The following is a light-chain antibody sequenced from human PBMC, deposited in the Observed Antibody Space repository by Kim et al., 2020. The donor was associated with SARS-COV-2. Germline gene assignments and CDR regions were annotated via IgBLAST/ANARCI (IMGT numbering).Light chain of an antibody. V-gene: IGLV3-25*03. CDR1: TLSKKY. J-gene: IGLJ2*01. CDR3: QSADSSDTVI. Sequence: SYELTQPPSVSVSPGQTAKITCSGDTLSKKYSYWYQQKPGQAPIILIYKDTERPSGIPERFSCSRSWTTVTLSISGVQAEDEGDYYCQSADSSDTVIFGGGTQLTVL. CDR2: KDT.